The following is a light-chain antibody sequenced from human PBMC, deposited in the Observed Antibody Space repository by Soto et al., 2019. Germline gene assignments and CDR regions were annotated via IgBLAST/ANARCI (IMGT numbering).Light chain of an antibody. Sequence: QSALTQPASVSGSLGQSITISCTGTTRDIAGYNYISWYQQLPGKAPKLMIYQVTIRPSGISNRFSGSKSGNTASLTISGLQAEDEADYYCTSFSSSTSIYVFGTGTKV. CDR2: QVT. V-gene: IGLV2-14*01. CDR3: TSFSSSTSIYV. CDR1: TRDIAGYNY. J-gene: IGLJ1*01.